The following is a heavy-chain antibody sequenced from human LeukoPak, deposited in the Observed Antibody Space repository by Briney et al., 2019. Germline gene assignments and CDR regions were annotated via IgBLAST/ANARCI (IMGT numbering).Heavy chain of an antibody. J-gene: IGHJ5*02. V-gene: IGHV4-4*07. CDR3: ASAGYSSGWYHWFDP. D-gene: IGHD6-19*01. CDR2: IYSSGTT. Sequence: SETLSLTCNVSGGSISNYYWTWIRQPAGKGLEWIGRIYSSGTTTYNPSLKSRVTISVDTSKNQFSLKLSSVTAADTAVYYCASAGYSSGWYHWFDPWGQGTLVAVSS. CDR1: GGSISNYY.